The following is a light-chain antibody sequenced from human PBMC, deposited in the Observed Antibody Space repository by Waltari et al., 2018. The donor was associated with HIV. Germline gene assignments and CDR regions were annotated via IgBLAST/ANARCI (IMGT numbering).Light chain of an antibody. CDR1: QNISTSY. CDR3: QQYGYSPYI. Sequence: TVLTQPPGPLSLSPGEGATLSCRPTQNISTSYLAWYQQKPSQAPKVLIYGASSLATGIPERFSGSGSGTDFTLTITRLEPEDIAVYYCQQYGYSPYIFGQGTKLEIK. CDR2: GAS. V-gene: IGKV3-20*01. J-gene: IGKJ2*01.